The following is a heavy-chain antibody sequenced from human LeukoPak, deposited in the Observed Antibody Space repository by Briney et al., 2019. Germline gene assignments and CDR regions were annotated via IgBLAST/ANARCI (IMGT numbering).Heavy chain of an antibody. Sequence: PSETLSLTCTVSGGSISSSSYYWGWIRQPPGKGLEWIGSIYYSGSTYYNPSLKSRVTISVDTSKNQFSLKLSSVTAADTAVYYCARLEEQPYYFDYWGQGTLVTVSS. D-gene: IGHD1-1*01. CDR1: GGSISSSSYY. J-gene: IGHJ4*02. V-gene: IGHV4-39*07. CDR3: ARLEEQPYYFDY. CDR2: IYYSGST.